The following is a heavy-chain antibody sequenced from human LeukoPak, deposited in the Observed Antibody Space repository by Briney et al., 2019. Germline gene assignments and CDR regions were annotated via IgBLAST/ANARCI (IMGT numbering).Heavy chain of an antibody. J-gene: IGHJ1*01. CDR3: AREYSGSYYRPGYFQH. V-gene: IGHV3-7*01. D-gene: IGHD1-26*01. CDR1: GFTFSSYW. Sequence: GGSLRLSCAASGFTFSSYWMSWVRQAPGKGLEWVANIKQDGSEKYYVDSVKGRFTISRDNAKNSLYLQMNSLRAKDTAVYYCAREYSGSYYRPGYFQHWGQGTLVTVSS. CDR2: IKQDGSEK.